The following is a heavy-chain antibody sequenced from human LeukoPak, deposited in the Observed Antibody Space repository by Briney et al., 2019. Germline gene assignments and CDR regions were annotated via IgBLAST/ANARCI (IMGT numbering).Heavy chain of an antibody. J-gene: IGHJ6*03. Sequence: GGSLRLSCAASGFTLSRYAMSWVRPAPGERLEWVSAINGSGDNTHYADAVKGRFIISRDNSKNTLYLQMDSLRAEDTAVYYCAKDRLPDYYYYDYMDVWGKGATVTVSS. CDR2: INGSGDNT. D-gene: IGHD4-11*01. CDR3: AKDRLPDYYYYDYMDV. V-gene: IGHV3-23*01. CDR1: GFTLSRYA.